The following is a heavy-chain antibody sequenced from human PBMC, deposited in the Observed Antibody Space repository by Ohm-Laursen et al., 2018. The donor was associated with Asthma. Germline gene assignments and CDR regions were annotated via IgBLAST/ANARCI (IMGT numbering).Heavy chain of an antibody. Sequence: ASVKVSCKASGGTFSSYAISWVRQAPGQGLEWMGGIIPIFGTANYAQKFQGRVTITADESTSTAYMELSSLRSEDTAVYYWARDLTTVTPQWYFDLWGRGTLVTVSS. CDR2: IIPIFGTA. CDR1: GGTFSSYA. J-gene: IGHJ2*01. CDR3: ARDLTTVTPQWYFDL. V-gene: IGHV1-69*13. D-gene: IGHD4-17*01.